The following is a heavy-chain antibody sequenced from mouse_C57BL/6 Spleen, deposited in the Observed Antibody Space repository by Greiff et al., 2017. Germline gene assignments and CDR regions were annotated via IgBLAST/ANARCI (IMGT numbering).Heavy chain of an antibody. CDR3: ARLNCGSSLAWFAY. CDR2: ISSGGSYS. J-gene: IGHJ3*01. CDR1: GFTFSSYG. Sequence: EVQGVESGGDLVKPGGSLKLSCAASGFTFSSYGMSWVRQTPDKRLEWVATISSGGSYSYYPDSMKGRFTISRDNGKNTLYLQMSSLKSEDTAMYYSARLNCGSSLAWFAYWGQGTLVTVSA. D-gene: IGHD1-1*01. V-gene: IGHV5-6*01.